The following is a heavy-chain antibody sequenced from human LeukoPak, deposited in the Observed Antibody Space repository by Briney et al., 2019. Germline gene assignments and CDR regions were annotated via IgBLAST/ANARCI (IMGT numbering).Heavy chain of an antibody. J-gene: IGHJ4*02. Sequence: TSETLSLTCTVSGGSISNYYWTWIRQPPGKGLEWIGYIYYTGATSYNPSLKSRVTISVDTSKNQFSLKLTSVTAADTAVYYCAKYGGSGWVIDYWGRGTLVTVSS. CDR1: GGSISNYY. V-gene: IGHV4-59*08. CDR2: IYYTGAT. CDR3: AKYGGSGWVIDY. D-gene: IGHD6-19*01.